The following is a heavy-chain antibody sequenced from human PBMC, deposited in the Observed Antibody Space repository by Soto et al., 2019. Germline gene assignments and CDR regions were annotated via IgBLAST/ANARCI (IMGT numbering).Heavy chain of an antibody. CDR1: GGSISSGGYS. CDR2: IYHSGST. J-gene: IGHJ4*02. V-gene: IGHV4-30-2*01. CDR3: AGVPDY. Sequence: QLQLQESGSGLVKPSQTLSLTCAVSGGSISSGGYSWSWLRQPPGKGLEWIAYIYHSGSTYSNPSLKRRVTTPVGRSKNQFSLKLGSVAGADTAVYYCAGVPDYWGQGTLVTVSS.